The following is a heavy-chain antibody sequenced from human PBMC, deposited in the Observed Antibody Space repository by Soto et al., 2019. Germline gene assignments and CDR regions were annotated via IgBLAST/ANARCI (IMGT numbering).Heavy chain of an antibody. CDR2: IYYSGST. CDR1: GGSVSSGSYY. D-gene: IGHD2-2*02. CDR3: AREVVVVPAAIGSIYYYYYGMDV. Sequence: SETLSLTCTVSGGSVSSGSYYWSWIRQPPGKGLEWIGYIYYSGSTNYNPSLKSRVTISVDTSKNQFSLKLSSVTAADTAVYYCAREVVVVPAAIGSIYYYYYGMDVWGQGTTVTVSS. V-gene: IGHV4-61*01. J-gene: IGHJ6*02.